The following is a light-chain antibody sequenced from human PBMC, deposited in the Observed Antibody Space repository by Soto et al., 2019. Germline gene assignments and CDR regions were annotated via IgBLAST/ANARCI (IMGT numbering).Light chain of an antibody. J-gene: IGKJ2*01. CDR2: DAS. CDR1: QSTSRS. V-gene: IGKV3-15*01. Sequence: EIVLTQSPAILSLSPGQRATLSCRASQSTSRSLAWYQQKPGQAPRLLISDASTRATGIPARFSGSGSGTEFTLTISSLQSEDFALYYYHQYNSWPPGTFGQGTKVDIK. CDR3: HQYNSWPPGT.